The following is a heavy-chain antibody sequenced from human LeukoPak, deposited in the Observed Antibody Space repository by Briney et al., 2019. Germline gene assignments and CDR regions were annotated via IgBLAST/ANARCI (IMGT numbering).Heavy chain of an antibody. Sequence: SGTLSLTCTVSGGSICSFYWSWIRQPPGKGLQWIGYMYYSGSANYNPSLKSRVTMSVDTSKNQFSLKLSSVTAADTAVYFCALGGGYYYDSSGYPLDYWGPGTLVTVSS. CDR3: ALGGGYYYDSSGYPLDY. CDR2: MYYSGSA. V-gene: IGHV4-59*08. D-gene: IGHD3-22*01. J-gene: IGHJ4*02. CDR1: GGSICSFY.